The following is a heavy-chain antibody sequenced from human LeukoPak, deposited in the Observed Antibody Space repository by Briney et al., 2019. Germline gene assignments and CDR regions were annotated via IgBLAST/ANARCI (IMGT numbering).Heavy chain of an antibody. CDR3: ARRKGTVVTTGFDY. V-gene: IGHV3-7*01. J-gene: IGHJ4*02. Sequence: GGSLRLSCAASGFTFSGYWMNWVRQAPGKGLEWVANINQDGNEKYYVDSVKGRYTISRDNTKNSLYLQMNSLRAEDTAVYYCARRKGTVVTTGFDYWGQGTLVTVSS. CDR1: GFTFSGYW. CDR2: INQDGNEK. D-gene: IGHD4-23*01.